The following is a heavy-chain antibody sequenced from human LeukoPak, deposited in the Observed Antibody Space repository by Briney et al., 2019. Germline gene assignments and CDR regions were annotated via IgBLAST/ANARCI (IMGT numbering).Heavy chain of an antibody. D-gene: IGHD1-26*01. CDR3: VKISGSYSRGFFDF. V-gene: IGHV3-30*18. CDR2: ISYDAKNE. CDR1: GFTFSYYG. J-gene: IGHJ4*02. Sequence: HSGGSLRLSCAASGFTFSYYGIHWVRQAPGKGLEWLAVISYDAKNEKYADSVQGRFTISRDNSKNTLYLQMNNLRAEDTAIYYCVKISGSYSRGFFDFWGQGTLVTVSS.